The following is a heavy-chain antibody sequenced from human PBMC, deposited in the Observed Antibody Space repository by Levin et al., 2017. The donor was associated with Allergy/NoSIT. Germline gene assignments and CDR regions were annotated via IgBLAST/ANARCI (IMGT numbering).Heavy chain of an antibody. V-gene: IGHV3-48*03. Sequence: GASLPLSCSASGFPFRSYEMNWVRRAPGKGLEWVSYISSTGSTIYSADSVKGRFTISRDNAKNSLYLHMNSLRAEDTAVYYCARQLGNFWSGYNYFDYWGQGTLVTVSS. CDR1: GFPFRSYE. CDR2: ISSTGSTI. D-gene: IGHD3-3*01. J-gene: IGHJ4*02. CDR3: ARQLGNFWSGYNYFDY.